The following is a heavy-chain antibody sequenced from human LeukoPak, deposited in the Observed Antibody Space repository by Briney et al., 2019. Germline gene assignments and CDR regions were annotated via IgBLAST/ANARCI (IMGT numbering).Heavy chain of an antibody. CDR1: GGSFSGYY. CDR2: INHSGST. CDR3: ARGVWFGELFALSYYYYGMDV. D-gene: IGHD3-10*01. V-gene: IGHV4-34*01. Sequence: SETLSLTCADYGGSFSGYYWSWIRQPPGKGLEWIGEINHSGSTNYNPSLKSRVTISVDTSKNQFSLKLSSVTAADTAVYYCARGVWFGELFALSYYYYGMDVWGQGTTVTVSS. J-gene: IGHJ6*02.